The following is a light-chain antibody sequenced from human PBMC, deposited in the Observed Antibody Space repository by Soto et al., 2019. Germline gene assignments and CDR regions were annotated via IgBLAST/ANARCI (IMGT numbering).Light chain of an antibody. CDR2: ANT. V-gene: IGLV1-40*01. CDR1: SSNIGANYD. J-gene: IGLJ3*02. CDR3: QSYDNSLSGPVV. Sequence: QSVLTHPPSVSGAPGQRVPISCTWSSSNIGANYDVHWYQVLPGTAPKLLIYANTNRPSGVPDRFSGSKSGTSASLAITGLQAEDEADYYCQSYDNSLSGPVVFGGGTKLTVL.